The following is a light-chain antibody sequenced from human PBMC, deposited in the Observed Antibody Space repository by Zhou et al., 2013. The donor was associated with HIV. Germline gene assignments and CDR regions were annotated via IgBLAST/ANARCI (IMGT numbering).Light chain of an antibody. CDR2: EAS. CDR3: QQYNSFPLT. CDR1: QSISNW. J-gene: IGKJ4*01. V-gene: IGKV1-5*03. Sequence: DIQMTQSPSTLSASVGDRVTITCRASQSISNWLAWYQQKPGKAPKLLIYEASSLESGVPSRFSGSRSGTEFTLTISSLQPDDFATYYCQQYNSFPLTFGGGTKVEIK.